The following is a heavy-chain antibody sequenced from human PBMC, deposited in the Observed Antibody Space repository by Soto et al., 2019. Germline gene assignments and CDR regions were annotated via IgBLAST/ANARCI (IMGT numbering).Heavy chain of an antibody. CDR1: GFTFSSYG. Sequence: QVQLVESGGGVVQPGRSLRLSCAASGFTFSSYGMHWVRQAPGKGLEWVAVISYDGSNKYYADSVKGRFTISRDNSKNTLYLQMNSLRAEDTAVYYCAKDLARYCSGGRCYLFDYWGQGTLVTVSS. CDR3: AKDLARYCSGGRCYLFDY. V-gene: IGHV3-30*18. J-gene: IGHJ4*02. D-gene: IGHD2-15*01. CDR2: ISYDGSNK.